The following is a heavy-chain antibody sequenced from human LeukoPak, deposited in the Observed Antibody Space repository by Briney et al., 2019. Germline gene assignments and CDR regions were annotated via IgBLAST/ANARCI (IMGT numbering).Heavy chain of an antibody. CDR2: IYYSGST. J-gene: IGHJ4*02. V-gene: IGHV4-59*01. D-gene: IGHD6-13*01. Sequence: SETLSLTCTVSGGSISSYYWSWIRQPPGKGLEWIGYIYYSGSTNYNPSLKSRVTISVDTSKNQFSLKLSSVTAADTAVYYCARDVVAAAGTWGYWGQGTLVTVSS. CDR1: GGSISSYY. CDR3: ARDVVAAAGTWGY.